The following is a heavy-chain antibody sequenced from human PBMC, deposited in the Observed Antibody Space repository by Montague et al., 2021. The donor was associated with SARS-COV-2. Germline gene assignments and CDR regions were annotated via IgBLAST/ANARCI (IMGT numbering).Heavy chain of an antibody. Sequence: CAISGDSVSRNSAAWNWIRQSPSRGREWLGMTYYRSKWYNDYAVSVKSRITINPDTSKNQISPQLNSVTPEDTAVYYCARTSASSDYWGQGTLVTVSS. D-gene: IGHD1-26*01. V-gene: IGHV6-1*01. CDR1: GDSVSRNSAA. J-gene: IGHJ4*02. CDR3: ARTSASSDY. CDR2: TYYRSKWYN.